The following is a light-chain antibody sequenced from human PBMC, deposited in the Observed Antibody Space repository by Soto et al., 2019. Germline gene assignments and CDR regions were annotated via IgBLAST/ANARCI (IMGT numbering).Light chain of an antibody. CDR2: DVS. Sequence: DIVVTQTPLSLSVTPGQPASMSCKSSQSLLYSDGKTYLYWYLQRPGQPPQLLIYDVSNRFSGVKDRLSGSGSGTDFTLKIRRVEAEDVGVYDCMQRTHVKITVGQGTRREIK. V-gene: IGKV2D-29*01. J-gene: IGKJ5*01. CDR3: MQRTHVKIT. CDR1: QSLLYSDGKTY.